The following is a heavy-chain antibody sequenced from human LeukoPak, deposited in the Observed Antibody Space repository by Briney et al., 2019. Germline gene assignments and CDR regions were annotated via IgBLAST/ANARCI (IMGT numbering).Heavy chain of an antibody. D-gene: IGHD6-19*01. CDR3: AKDTSGWSLT. CDR1: GFAFSGYE. J-gene: IGHJ5*02. Sequence: QPGGSLRLSCAASGFAFSGYEMYWVRQAPGKGLEWTSYISDTGGAIHYADSVKGRFTISRDNAKNSLYLQMNSLRAEDTAVYYCAKDTSGWSLTWGQGTLVTVSS. CDR2: ISDTGGAI. V-gene: IGHV3-48*03.